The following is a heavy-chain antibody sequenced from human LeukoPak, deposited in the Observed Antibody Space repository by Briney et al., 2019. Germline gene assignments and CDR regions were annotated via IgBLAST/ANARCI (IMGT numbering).Heavy chain of an antibody. D-gene: IGHD5-24*01. V-gene: IGHV4-59*08. CDR1: GGSISSFY. CDR3: ARCGDDYNGFDY. Sequence: SETLSLTCTVSGGSISSFYWSWIRQPPGKGLEWIGYIYYSGSTNYNPSLKSRVTISVDTSKNQFSLKLSSVTAADTAVYYCARCGDDYNGFDYWGPGTLVTVSS. J-gene: IGHJ4*02. CDR2: IYYSGST.